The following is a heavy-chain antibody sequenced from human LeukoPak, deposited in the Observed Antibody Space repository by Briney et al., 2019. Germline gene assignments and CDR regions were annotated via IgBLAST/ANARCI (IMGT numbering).Heavy chain of an antibody. Sequence: AGGSLRLSCAASGFTFSSYGTSWVRQAPGKGLEWVSAISGSGGSTYYADSVKGRFTISRDNSKNTLYLQMNSLRAEDTAVYYCARTPNKWELLSRFDPWGQGTLVTVSS. CDR2: ISGSGGST. J-gene: IGHJ5*02. CDR3: ARTPNKWELLSRFDP. V-gene: IGHV3-23*01. D-gene: IGHD1-26*01. CDR1: GFTFSSYG.